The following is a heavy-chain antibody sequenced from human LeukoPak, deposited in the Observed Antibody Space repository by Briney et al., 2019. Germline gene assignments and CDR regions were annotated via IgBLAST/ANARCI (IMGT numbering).Heavy chain of an antibody. CDR2: IKSNTDGGAT. D-gene: IGHD1-26*01. J-gene: IGHJ4*02. V-gene: IGHV3-15*01. CDR1: GFTFSNAW. Sequence: GGSLRLSCTTSGFTFSNAWMSWVRQAPGKGLEWVGRIKSNTDGGATDYAAPVQGRFTISRDDSKTTLYLQMNSLKTEDTAVYYCTTDPNWELLDYWGQGTLVTVSS. CDR3: TTDPNWELLDY.